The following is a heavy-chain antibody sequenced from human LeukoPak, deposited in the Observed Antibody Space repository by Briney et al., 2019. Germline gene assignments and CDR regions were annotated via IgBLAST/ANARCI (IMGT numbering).Heavy chain of an antibody. V-gene: IGHV1-69*01. CDR1: GGTFSSYA. CDR3: ARYWMVYAIFDY. Sequence: SVKVSCKASGGTFSSYAISWVRQAPGQGLEWMGGIIPIFGTANYAQKFQGRVTITADESTSTAYMELSSLRSEDTAVYYCARYWMVYAIFDYWGQGTLVTVSS. CDR2: IIPIFGTA. D-gene: IGHD2-8*01. J-gene: IGHJ4*02.